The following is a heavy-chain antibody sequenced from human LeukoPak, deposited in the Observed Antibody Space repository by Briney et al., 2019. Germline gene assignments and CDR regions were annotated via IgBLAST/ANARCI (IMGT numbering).Heavy chain of an antibody. Sequence: SETLSLTCTVSGGSISSYYWNWIRQPPGKGLEWIGYIYYSGSTNYNHSLKSRVTISIDTSKNQFSLKLSSVTAADTAVYYCASLSGDYGDFWGQGTLVTVSS. V-gene: IGHV4-59*01. CDR1: GGSISSYY. CDR2: IYYSGST. J-gene: IGHJ4*02. D-gene: IGHD4-17*01. CDR3: ASLSGDYGDF.